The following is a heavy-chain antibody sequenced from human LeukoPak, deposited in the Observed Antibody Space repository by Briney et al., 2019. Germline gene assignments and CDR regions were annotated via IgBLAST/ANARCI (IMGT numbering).Heavy chain of an antibody. D-gene: IGHD4-11*01. J-gene: IGHJ6*02. Sequence: GGSLRLSREASRFIVTSYYMTWVRQAPGKGLEWVSVIYSGGTTYYADSVKGRVAISRDNSKNTVFLQMNSVRAEDTAVYYCARSYSNHLFGMDVWGQGTTVTVSS. CDR2: IYSGGTT. V-gene: IGHV3-66*01. CDR3: ARSYSNHLFGMDV. CDR1: RFIVTSYY.